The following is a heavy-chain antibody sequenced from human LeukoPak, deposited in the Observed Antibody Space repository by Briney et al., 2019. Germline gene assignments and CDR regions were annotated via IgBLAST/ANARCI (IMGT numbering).Heavy chain of an antibody. CDR2: ISYDGSNK. D-gene: IGHD2-2*01. Sequence: GGSLRLSCAASGFTFSSYAMHWVRQAPGKGLEWVAVISYDGSNKYYADSVKGRFTISRDNSKNTLYLQMNSLRAEDTAVYYCATPVVPAGTDYWGQGTLVTVSS. J-gene: IGHJ4*02. CDR3: ATPVVPAGTDY. V-gene: IGHV3-30-3*01. CDR1: GFTFSSYA.